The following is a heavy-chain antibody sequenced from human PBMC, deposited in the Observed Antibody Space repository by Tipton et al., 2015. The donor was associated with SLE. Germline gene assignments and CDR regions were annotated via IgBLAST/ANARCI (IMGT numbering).Heavy chain of an antibody. CDR2: ISCTGGFT. D-gene: IGHD1-26*01. CDR1: GFTFSSYA. J-gene: IGHJ4*02. Sequence: SLRLSCAASGFTFSSYAMSWVRQAPGKGLEWVSVISCTGGFTYYADSVKGRFTISRDNSENTLYLQMNSLRAEDTALYYCAKGPWLSGSSYGPVDCWGQGILVTFSS. V-gene: IGHV3-23*01. CDR3: AKGPWLSGSSYGPVDC.